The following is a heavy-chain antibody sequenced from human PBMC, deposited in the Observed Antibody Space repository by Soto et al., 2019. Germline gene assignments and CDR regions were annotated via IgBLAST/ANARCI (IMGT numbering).Heavy chain of an antibody. CDR1: GFTFSSYG. CDR3: ARDQHDILTSVGYGMDV. D-gene: IGHD3-9*01. Sequence: GGSLRLSCAASGFTFSSYGMHWVRQAPGKGLEWVAVIWYDGSNKYYADSVKGRFTISRDNSKNTLYLQMNSLRAEDTAVYYCARDQHDILTSVGYGMDVWGQGTTVTVSS. V-gene: IGHV3-33*01. J-gene: IGHJ6*02. CDR2: IWYDGSNK.